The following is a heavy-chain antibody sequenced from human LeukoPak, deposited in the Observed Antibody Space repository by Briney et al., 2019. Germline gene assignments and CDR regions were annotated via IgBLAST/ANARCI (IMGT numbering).Heavy chain of an antibody. CDR2: ISGSGGST. Sequence: GGSLRLSCAVSGFTFSSYARSWVRQAPGKGLEWVSTISGSGGSTYFADSVKGRFPTHRDNSKNTLYLQMTRLPAEDTAEYYCARDFAVGGRGNFVFWGQGALVTVSS. J-gene: IGHJ4*02. V-gene: IGHV3-23*01. D-gene: IGHD3-3*01. CDR1: GFTFSSYA. CDR3: ARDFAVGGRGNFVF.